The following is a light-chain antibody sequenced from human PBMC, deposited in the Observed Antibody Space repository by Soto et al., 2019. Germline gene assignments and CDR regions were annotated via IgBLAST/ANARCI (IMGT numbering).Light chain of an antibody. J-gene: IGKJ3*01. CDR3: QQSYNTVVT. CDR1: QSISSY. Sequence: DIQMTQSPSSLSASVGDRVTITCRASQSISSYLNWYQQKPGKAPKLLIYAASSLQSGVPSRFSGCGSGTDFTLTISSLQSEDYATYYCQQSYNTVVTFGPGTKVDIK. CDR2: AAS. V-gene: IGKV1-39*01.